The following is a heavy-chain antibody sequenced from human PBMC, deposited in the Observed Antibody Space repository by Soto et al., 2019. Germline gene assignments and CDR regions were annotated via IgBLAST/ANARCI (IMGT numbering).Heavy chain of an antibody. CDR3: ARGGPIVVVVAARLKANWFDP. Sequence: SDTLSLSCAVSEFSISCYYLSLIRHPPGKWLEWIGEINHSGSTNYNPSLKSRVTISVDTSKNQFSLKLSSVTAADTAVYYCARGGPIVVVVAARLKANWFDPWGQGTLVTVSS. V-gene: IGHV4-34*01. J-gene: IGHJ5*02. CDR1: EFSISCYY. D-gene: IGHD2-15*01. CDR2: INHSGST.